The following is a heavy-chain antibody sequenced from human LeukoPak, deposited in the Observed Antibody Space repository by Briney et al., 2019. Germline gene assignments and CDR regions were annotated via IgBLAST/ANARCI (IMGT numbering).Heavy chain of an antibody. CDR3: AREGELGIVVVPAPSVMDV. J-gene: IGHJ6*03. V-gene: IGHV1-8*02. CDR1: GYTFTSYD. Sequence: VSVKVSCKASGYTFTSYDINWVRQATGQGLEWMGWMNPNSGNTGYAQKFQGGVTMTRDTSISTAYMELSRLRSDDTAVYYCAREGELGIVVVPAPSVMDVWGKGTTVTVSS. D-gene: IGHD2-2*03. CDR2: MNPNSGNT.